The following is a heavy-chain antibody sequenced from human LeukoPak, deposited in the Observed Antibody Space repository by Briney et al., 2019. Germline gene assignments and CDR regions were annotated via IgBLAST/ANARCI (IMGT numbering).Heavy chain of an antibody. CDR1: GGSISRYY. CDR3: ARVHLGYGDSCFDY. Sequence: SETLSLTCTVSGGSISRYYWSWIRQPPGKGLEWIGYIYYSGSTNYNPSLKSRVTISVDTSKNQFSLKLSSVTAADTAVYYCARVHLGYGDSCFDYWGQGTLVTVSS. V-gene: IGHV4-59*01. D-gene: IGHD4-17*01. CDR2: IYYSGST. J-gene: IGHJ4*02.